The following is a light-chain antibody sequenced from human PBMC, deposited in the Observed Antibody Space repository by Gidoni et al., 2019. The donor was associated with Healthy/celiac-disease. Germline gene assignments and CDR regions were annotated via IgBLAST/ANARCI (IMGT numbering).Light chain of an antibody. CDR3: MQGTHWPPT. J-gene: IGKJ1*01. CDR1: QSLVYSDGNTY. V-gene: IGKV2-30*01. Sequence: VMVLSPRSLHVTLGQPASISCRSRQSLVYSDGNTYLNWFQQRPGQSQRRLIYKVSNRDSGVPDRFSGSGSGTDFTLKISRVEAEDVGVYYCMQGTHWPPTFGQGTKVEIK. CDR2: KVS.